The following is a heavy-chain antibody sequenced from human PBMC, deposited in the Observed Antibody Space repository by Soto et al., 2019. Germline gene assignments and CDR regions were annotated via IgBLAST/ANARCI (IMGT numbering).Heavy chain of an antibody. J-gene: IGHJ6*02. CDR2: FYDSGSA. Sequence: SETLSLTCAVSGGSVSSGRYYWSWIRQPPGKGLEWIGYFYDSGSANYNPSLKSRVTISVDTSSNRFSLKLTSVTAADTAVYYCTREGFYHGMDVWGQGTTVTVSS. V-gene: IGHV4-61*01. CDR1: GGSVSSGRYY. CDR3: TREGFYHGMDV.